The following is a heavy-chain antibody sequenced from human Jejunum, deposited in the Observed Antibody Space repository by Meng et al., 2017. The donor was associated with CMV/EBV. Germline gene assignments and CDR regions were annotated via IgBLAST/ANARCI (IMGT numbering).Heavy chain of an antibody. J-gene: IGHJ4*02. CDR3: VRGGDGYGNFDY. CDR2: ISPDGTSK. D-gene: IGHD5-24*01. CDR1: GFPFSRYS. V-gene: IGHV3-74*01. Sequence: CAASGFPFSRYSMHWVRQAPGKGLVWVSRISPDGTSKYYADSVKGRLTLSRDNARNTLYLQVNTLSAEDAAVYYCVRGGDGYGNFDYWGQGTLVTVS.